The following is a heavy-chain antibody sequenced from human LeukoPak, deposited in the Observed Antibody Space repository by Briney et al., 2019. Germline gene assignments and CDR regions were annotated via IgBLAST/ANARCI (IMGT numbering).Heavy chain of an antibody. CDR2: ISAHNGNT. CDR1: GYTFTSFG. V-gene: IGHV1-18*01. CDR3: AGASISGSYYHYY. Sequence: APVKVSCKASGYTFTSFGISWVRQAPGQGLEWMGWISAHNGNTNYAQKLQGRVTMTTDTSTSTAYMELRSLSSDDTAVYYCAGASISGSYYHYYWGQGTLVTVSS. J-gene: IGHJ4*02. D-gene: IGHD1-26*01.